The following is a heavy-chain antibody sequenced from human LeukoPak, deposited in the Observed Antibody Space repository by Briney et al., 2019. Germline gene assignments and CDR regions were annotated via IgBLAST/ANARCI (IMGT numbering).Heavy chain of an antibody. V-gene: IGHV4-39*01. Sequence: SETLSLTCTVSGGSISSGYYYWSWIRQPPGKGLEWIGEINHSGSTNYNPSLKSRVTISVDTSKNQFSLKLSSVTAADTAVYYCASAADVLRYFDWLSDNYYFDYWGQGTLVTVSS. CDR2: INHSGST. CDR1: GGSISSGYYY. J-gene: IGHJ4*02. CDR3: ASAADVLRYFDWLSDNYYFDY. D-gene: IGHD3-9*01.